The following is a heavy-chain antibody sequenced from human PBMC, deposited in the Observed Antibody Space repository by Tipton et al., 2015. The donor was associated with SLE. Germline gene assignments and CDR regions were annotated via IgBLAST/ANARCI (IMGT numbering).Heavy chain of an antibody. CDR1: GGSISSHY. CDR3: ARRRWSDY. V-gene: IGHV4-59*11. J-gene: IGHJ4*02. Sequence: LRLSCTVSGGSISSHYWSWIRQPPGKGLEWIGYIYYSGSTNYNPSLKSRVTISVDTSKNQFSLKLSSVTAADTAVYYCARRRWSDYWGQGTLVTVSS. D-gene: IGHD2-15*01. CDR2: IYYSGST.